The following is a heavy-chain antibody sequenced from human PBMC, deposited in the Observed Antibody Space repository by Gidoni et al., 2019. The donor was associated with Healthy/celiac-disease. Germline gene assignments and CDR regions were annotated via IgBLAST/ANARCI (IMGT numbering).Heavy chain of an antibody. J-gene: IGHJ4*02. Sequence: GKGLEWIGYIYYSGSTNYNPSLKSRVTISVDTSKNQFSLKLSSVTAADTAVYYCARHEAYCGGDCATGGVVYWGQGTLVTVSS. CDR2: IYYSGST. D-gene: IGHD2-21*01. V-gene: IGHV4-59*08. CDR3: ARHEAYCGGDCATGGVVY.